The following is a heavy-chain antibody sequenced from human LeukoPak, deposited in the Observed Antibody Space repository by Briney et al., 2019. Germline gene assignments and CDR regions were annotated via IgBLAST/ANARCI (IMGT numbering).Heavy chain of an antibody. D-gene: IGHD6-6*01. CDR3: ARAEYSSPRGAFDI. Sequence: ASVKVSCKASGYTFTSYAMNWVRQAPGQGLEWMGIIDPSGGSTSYAQKFQGRVTMTRDVSTSTVYMELSSLRSEDTAVYYCARAEYSSPRGAFDIWGQGTMVTVSS. V-gene: IGHV1-46*01. J-gene: IGHJ3*02. CDR1: GYTFTSYA. CDR2: IDPSGGST.